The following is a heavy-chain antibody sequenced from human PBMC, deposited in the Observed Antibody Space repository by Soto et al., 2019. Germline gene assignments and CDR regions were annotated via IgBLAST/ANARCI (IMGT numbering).Heavy chain of an antibody. V-gene: IGHV5-10-1*01. CDR1: GYSFTSYW. CDR2: IDPSDSYT. D-gene: IGHD2-2*01. J-gene: IGHJ6*02. CDR3: ARHYCSSTSCRVYYYYGMDV. Sequence: PGGSLKISCKGSGYSFTSYWISGVRQMPGTGLEWMGRIDPSDSYTNYSPSFQGHVTISADKSISTAYLQWSSLKASDTAMYYCARHYCSSTSCRVYYYYGMDVWGQGTTVTVSS.